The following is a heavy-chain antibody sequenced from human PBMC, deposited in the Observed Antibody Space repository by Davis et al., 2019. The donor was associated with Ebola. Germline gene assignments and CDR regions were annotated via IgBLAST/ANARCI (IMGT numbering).Heavy chain of an antibody. D-gene: IGHD6-13*01. CDR1: GFTFSSYA. Sequence: PGGSLRLSCAASGFTFSSYAMSWVRQAPGKGLEWVSAISGSGGSTYYADSVKGRFTISRNNSKNTLYLQMNSLRAEDTAVYYCAKEIAAAGINYYYYGMDVWGQGTTVTVSS. J-gene: IGHJ6*02. CDR3: AKEIAAAGINYYYYGMDV. CDR2: ISGSGGST. V-gene: IGHV3-23*01.